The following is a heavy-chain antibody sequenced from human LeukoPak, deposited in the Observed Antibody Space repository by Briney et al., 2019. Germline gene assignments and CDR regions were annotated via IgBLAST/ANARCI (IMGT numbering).Heavy chain of an antibody. D-gene: IGHD6-19*01. V-gene: IGHV1-46*01. CDR3: ARGGGAGIAVADTSGAFDI. J-gene: IGHJ3*02. CDR2: INPSGGST. Sequence: GASVKVSCKASGYTFTSYYMHWVRQAPRQGLEWVGIINPSGGSTSYAQKFQGRVTMTRDTSTSTVYMELSSLRSEDTAVYYCARGGGAGIAVADTSGAFDIWGQGTVVTVSS. CDR1: GYTFTSYY.